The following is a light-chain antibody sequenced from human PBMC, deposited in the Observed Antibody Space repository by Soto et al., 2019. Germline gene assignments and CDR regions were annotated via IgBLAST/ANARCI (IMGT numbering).Light chain of an antibody. CDR2: SAS. CDR1: RSVRTD. J-gene: IGKJ4*01. V-gene: IGKV3-11*01. Sequence: EIVLTQSPATLSLSPGERATLSCRASRSVRTDLVWYHQKPGQAPRVLIYSASNRATGIPARFSGSGSGTDFTLTISSLEPEDFAVYYCQQRTNWPPTFGGGTKVEMK. CDR3: QQRTNWPPT.